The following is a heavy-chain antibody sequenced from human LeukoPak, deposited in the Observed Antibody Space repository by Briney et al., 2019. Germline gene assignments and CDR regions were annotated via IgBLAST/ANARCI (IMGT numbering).Heavy chain of an antibody. CDR1: GYSFTNSW. CDR3: ARLSAARSFDY. V-gene: IGHV5-51*01. D-gene: IGHD6-6*01. Sequence: GESLKISCKGSGYSFTNSWIGWVRQMPGKGLEWMGIIHPGDSDTRYSPSFQGQVTISADKSISTAYLQWSSLKASDTAMYYCARLSAARSFDYWGQGTLVTVSS. CDR2: IHPGDSDT. J-gene: IGHJ4*02.